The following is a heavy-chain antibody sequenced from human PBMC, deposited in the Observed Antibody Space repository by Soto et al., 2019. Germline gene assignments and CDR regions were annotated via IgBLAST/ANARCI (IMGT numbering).Heavy chain of an antibody. CDR3: ATDSYDSSSYSMDY. CDR2: ISSSSSFI. J-gene: IGHJ4*02. D-gene: IGHD3-22*01. V-gene: IGHV3-21*01. CDR1: GFTFSMNS. Sequence: GGSLRLSCVASGFTFSMNSMNWVRQAPGKGLEWVSSISSSSSFIYYADSLKGRFTVSGDNAKNSLYLVINNLRAEDTAVYYCATDSYDSSSYSMDYWGTGTLVAVS.